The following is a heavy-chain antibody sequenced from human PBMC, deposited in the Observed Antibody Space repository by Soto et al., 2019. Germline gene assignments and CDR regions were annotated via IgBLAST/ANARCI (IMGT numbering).Heavy chain of an antibody. D-gene: IGHD2-21*02. V-gene: IGHV3-23*01. J-gene: IGHJ2*01. Sequence: VQLLESGGGLVQPGGSVRLSCAASGLTFGNYAMSWVRQAPGKGLEWVSAISGVCGRTYYADSVKGRFTISRDNSKNTLYLQMNTLRAEDTAVYYCAVTPNCGRDCSAASYWYFDIWGRGTLVTVSS. CDR2: ISGVCGRT. CDR3: AVTPNCGRDCSAASYWYFDI. CDR1: GLTFGNYA.